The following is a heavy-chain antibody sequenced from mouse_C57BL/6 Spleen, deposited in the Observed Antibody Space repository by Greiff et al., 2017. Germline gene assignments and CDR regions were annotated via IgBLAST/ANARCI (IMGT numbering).Heavy chain of an antibody. CDR2: ISYDGSN. CDR1: GYSITSGYY. V-gene: IGHV3-6*01. Sequence: VQLQQSGPGLVKPSQSLSLTCSVTGYSITSGYYWNWIRQFPGNKLEWMGYISYDGSNNYNPSLKNRISFTRDTSKNQFFLKLNSVTTEDTATYYCARWLLSYYAMDYWGQGTSVTVSS. D-gene: IGHD2-3*01. J-gene: IGHJ4*01. CDR3: ARWLLSYYAMDY.